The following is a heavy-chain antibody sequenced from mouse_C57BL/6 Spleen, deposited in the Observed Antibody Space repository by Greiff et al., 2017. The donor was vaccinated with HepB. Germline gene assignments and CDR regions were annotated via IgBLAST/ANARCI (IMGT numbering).Heavy chain of an antibody. CDR1: GYAFSSSW. CDR2: IYPGDGDT. D-gene: IGHD3-2*02. J-gene: IGHJ3*01. Sequence: VQLQESGPELVKPGASVKISCKASGYAFSSSWMNWVKQRPGKGLEWIGRIYPGDGDTNYNGKFKGRATLTADKSSSTAYMQLSSLTSEDSAVYFCARDSSGYVAYWGQGTLVTVSA. CDR3: ARDSSGYVAY. V-gene: IGHV1-82*01.